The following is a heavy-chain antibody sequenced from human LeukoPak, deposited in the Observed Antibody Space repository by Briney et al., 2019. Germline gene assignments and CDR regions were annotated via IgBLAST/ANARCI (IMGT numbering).Heavy chain of an antibody. CDR2: IYYSGSS. Sequence: SETLSLTCTVSGGSISSGDYYWTWIRQHPGKGLEWIGYIYYSGSSFYNPSLKSRVTMSVDTSKNQFSLKLSSVTAADTAVYFCARAPKGMTTVRYYYYYYMDVWGKGTTVTVSS. V-gene: IGHV4-31*03. D-gene: IGHD4-11*01. CDR1: GGSISSGDYY. J-gene: IGHJ6*03. CDR3: ARAPKGMTTVRYYYYYYMDV.